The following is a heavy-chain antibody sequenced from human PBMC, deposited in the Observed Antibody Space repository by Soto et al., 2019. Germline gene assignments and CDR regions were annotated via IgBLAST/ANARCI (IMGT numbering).Heavy chain of an antibody. CDR1: GGTFSSYA. V-gene: IGHV1-69*12. CDR2: IVPIVDTA. D-gene: IGHD5-12*01. CDR3: VRVGATPGYPGY. Sequence: QVQLVQSGAEVRQPASSVKVSCKTSGGTFSSYAISWVRQAPGQGLEWMGGIVPIVDTATYAQKFQGRVTITADESTSTAYMDLSRLRSDDTAVYYCVRVGATPGYPGYWGPGTLVTVSS. J-gene: IGHJ4*02.